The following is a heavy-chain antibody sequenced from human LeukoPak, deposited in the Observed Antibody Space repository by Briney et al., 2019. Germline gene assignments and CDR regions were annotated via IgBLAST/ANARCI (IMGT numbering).Heavy chain of an antibody. CDR1: GGSISSYC. D-gene: IGHD3-10*01. CDR2: IYYSGST. CDR3: ARLRFGEFSFYFDY. Sequence: SETLSLTGTVSGGSISSYCWSWIRQPPGKGLEWIGYIYYSGSTNYNPSLKSRVTISVDTSKNQFSPKLSSVTAADTAVYYCARLRFGEFSFYFDYWGQGTLVTVSS. V-gene: IGHV4-59*01. J-gene: IGHJ4*02.